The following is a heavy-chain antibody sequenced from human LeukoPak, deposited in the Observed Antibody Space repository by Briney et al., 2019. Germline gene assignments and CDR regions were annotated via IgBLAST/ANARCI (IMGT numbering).Heavy chain of an antibody. D-gene: IGHD2-2*03. V-gene: IGHV4-59*13. CDR2: IYYSGST. CDR1: GGSISSYY. Sequence: PSETLSLTCTVSGGSISSYYWSWIRRPPGKGLEWIGYIYYSGSTNYNPSLKSRVTISVDTSKNQFSLRLSSVTAADTAVYYCARDVDTVLVGWGQGTLVTVSS. CDR3: ARDVDTVLVG. J-gene: IGHJ4*02.